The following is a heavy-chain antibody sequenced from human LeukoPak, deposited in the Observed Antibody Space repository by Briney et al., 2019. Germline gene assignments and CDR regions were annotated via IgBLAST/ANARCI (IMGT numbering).Heavy chain of an antibody. CDR3: ARDRKYGGNFPDGY. V-gene: IGHV1-2*02. J-gene: IGHJ4*02. CDR2: INPNSGGT. Sequence: GASVKVSCKASGYTFTGYYMHWVRQAPGQGLEWMGWINPNSGGTNYTQKFQGRVTMTRDTSISTAYMELSRLRSDDTAVYYCARDRKYGGNFPDGYWGQGTLVTVSS. D-gene: IGHD4-23*01. CDR1: GYTFTGYY.